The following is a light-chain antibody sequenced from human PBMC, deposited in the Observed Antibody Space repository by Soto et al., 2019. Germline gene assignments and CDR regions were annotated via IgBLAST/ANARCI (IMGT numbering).Light chain of an antibody. J-gene: IGLJ2*01. CDR2: EVT. CDR3: TSYAGSNNLV. Sequence: QSALTQPASVSGSPGQSITISCTGTSSDVGGYNYVSWYQQPPGKAPKLIIYEVTKRPSGVPDRFSGSKSGNTASLTVSGLQAEDEADYYCTSYAGSNNLVFGGGTKLTVL. CDR1: SSDVGGYNY. V-gene: IGLV2-8*01.